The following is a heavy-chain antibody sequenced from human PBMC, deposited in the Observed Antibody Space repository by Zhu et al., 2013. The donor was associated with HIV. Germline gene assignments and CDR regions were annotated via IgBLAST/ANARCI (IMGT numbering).Heavy chain of an antibody. CDR3: ARDQVLVWFGDHASDSYFMDV. J-gene: IGHJ6*02. Sequence: QVQLVQSGAEVKKPGASVKVSCKASGYTFTGFYIHWVRQAPGQGLEWMGWINPNSGGTNYAQKFRGWVTMTRDTSISTAYMELSSLRSDDTAVYYCARDQVLVWFGDHASDSYFMDVWGQGTTVTVSS. V-gene: IGHV1-2*04. CDR1: GYTFTGFY. D-gene: IGHD3-10*01. CDR2: INPNSGGT.